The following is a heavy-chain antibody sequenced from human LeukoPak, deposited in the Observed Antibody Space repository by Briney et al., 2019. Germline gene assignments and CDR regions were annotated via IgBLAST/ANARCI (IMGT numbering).Heavy chain of an antibody. CDR1: GFTFSSYG. D-gene: IGHD5-18*01. Sequence: GGSLRLSCAASGFTFSSYGMNWVRQAPGKGLEWVSSVSSSSTYIYYADSVKGRFTISRDGAKNSLYLQMNSLRADDTAVYYCARDYDVDTPMEVDYWGQGTLVTVSS. J-gene: IGHJ4*02. V-gene: IGHV3-21*01. CDR3: ARDYDVDTPMEVDY. CDR2: VSSSSTYI.